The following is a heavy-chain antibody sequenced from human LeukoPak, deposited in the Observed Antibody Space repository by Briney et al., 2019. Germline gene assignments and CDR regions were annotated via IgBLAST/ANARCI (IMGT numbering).Heavy chain of an antibody. CDR1: RFTFSSYG. Sequence: GRSLRLSCAASRFTFSSYGMHWVRQAPGKGLEWVAVISYDGGNKYYADSVNGRFTISRDNSKNTLFLQMDSLTAEDTAVYYCAGGQMFTSGGFDDWGQGTLVTVSS. V-gene: IGHV3-30*03. D-gene: IGHD2-2*01. CDR3: AGGQMFTSGGFDD. CDR2: ISYDGGNK. J-gene: IGHJ4*02.